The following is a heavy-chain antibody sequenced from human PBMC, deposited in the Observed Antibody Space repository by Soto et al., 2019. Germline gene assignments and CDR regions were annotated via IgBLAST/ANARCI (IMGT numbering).Heavy chain of an antibody. CDR2: IYIGGST. CDR3: AKDRVRRQYHFYMDV. Sequence: EVQLVESGGGLVQPGGSLRISCAASGFTVSSNYMSWVRQAPGKGLEWVSVIYIGGSTYYADSVMGRFSVSRDNSENTIYLQMNDLSAEATAVYHCAKDRVRRQYHFYMDVWGEGTTVTVSS. J-gene: IGHJ6*03. D-gene: IGHD2-21*01. CDR1: GFTVSSNY. V-gene: IGHV3-66*01.